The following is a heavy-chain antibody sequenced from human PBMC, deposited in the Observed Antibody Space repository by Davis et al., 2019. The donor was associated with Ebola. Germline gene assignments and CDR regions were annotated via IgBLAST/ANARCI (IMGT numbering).Heavy chain of an antibody. CDR1: GFTVSSNY. J-gene: IGHJ6*02. V-gene: IGHV3-66*01. CDR2: IYSGGST. CDR3: ARGRESSSWYPYYYYGMDV. D-gene: IGHD6-13*01. Sequence: GGSLRLSCAASGFTVSSNYMSWVRQAPGKGLEWVSVIYSGGSTYYADSVKGRFTISRDNSKNTLYLQMNSLRAEDTAVYYCARGRESSSWYPYYYYGMDVWGQGTTVTVSS.